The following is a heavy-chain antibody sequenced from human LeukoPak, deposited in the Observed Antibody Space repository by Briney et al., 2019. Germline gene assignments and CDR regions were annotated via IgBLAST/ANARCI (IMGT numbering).Heavy chain of an antibody. CDR3: ASRSTTVTDDDAFDI. CDR2: INPNSGGT. CDR1: GYTSTGYY. V-gene: IGHV1-2*04. D-gene: IGHD4-17*01. Sequence: ASVKVSCKASGYTSTGYYMHWVRQAPGQGLEWMGWINPNSGGTNYAQKFQGWVTMTRDTSISTAYMELSRLRSDDTAVYYCASRSTTVTDDDAFDIWGQGTMVTVSS. J-gene: IGHJ3*02.